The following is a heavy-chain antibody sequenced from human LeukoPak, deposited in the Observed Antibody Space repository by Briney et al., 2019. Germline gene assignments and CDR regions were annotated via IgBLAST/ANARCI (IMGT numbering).Heavy chain of an antibody. Sequence: PSGTLSLTCAVSGGSISSSNWWSWVRQPPGKGLEWIGEIYHSGSTNYNPSLKSRVTISVDKSKNQFSLKLSSVTAADTAVYYCARDRSTVDYYGLDVWGQGTTVIVSS. J-gene: IGHJ6*02. CDR2: IYHSGST. V-gene: IGHV4-4*02. D-gene: IGHD4-23*01. CDR1: GGSISSSNW. CDR3: ARDRSTVDYYGLDV.